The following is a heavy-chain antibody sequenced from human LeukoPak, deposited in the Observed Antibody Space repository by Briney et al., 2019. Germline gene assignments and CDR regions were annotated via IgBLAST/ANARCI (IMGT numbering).Heavy chain of an antibody. V-gene: IGHV5-51*01. CDR1: GYSFTSYW. D-gene: IGHD5-12*01. Sequence: GESLKISCKGSGYSFTSYWIGRVRQMPGKGLEWMGIIYPGDSDTRYSPSFQGQVTISADKSISTAYLQWSSLKASDTAMYYCARGGYSGYDQNWFDPWGQGTLVTVSS. CDR2: IYPGDSDT. CDR3: ARGGYSGYDQNWFDP. J-gene: IGHJ5*02.